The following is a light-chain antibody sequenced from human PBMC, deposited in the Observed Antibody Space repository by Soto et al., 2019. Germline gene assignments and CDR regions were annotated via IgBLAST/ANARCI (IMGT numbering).Light chain of an antibody. CDR2: DAS. J-gene: IGKJ1*01. V-gene: IGKV3-15*01. Sequence: EIVMTQSPATLSVSPGERATLSCRASQSVSSNLAWYQQKPGQAPRLLIYDASTRATGIPARFSGSGSGTEFTRTISSLQSEDFAVYYCQKYNNWPPWTFGHGNKVEIK. CDR3: QKYNNWPPWT. CDR1: QSVSSN.